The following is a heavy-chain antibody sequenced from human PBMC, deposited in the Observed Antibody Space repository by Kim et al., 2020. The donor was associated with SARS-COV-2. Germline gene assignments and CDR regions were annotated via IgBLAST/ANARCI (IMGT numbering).Heavy chain of an antibody. CDR2: ISYDGSNK. V-gene: IGHV3-30-3*01. J-gene: IGHJ4*02. Sequence: GGSLRLSCAASGFTFSSYAMHWVRQAPGKGLEWVAVISYDGSNKYYADSVKGRFTISRDNSKNTLYLQMNSLRAEDTAVYYCASSLGRYFDWLLDYWGQGTLVTVSS. CDR1: GFTFSSYA. CDR3: ASSLGRYFDWLLDY. D-gene: IGHD3-9*01.